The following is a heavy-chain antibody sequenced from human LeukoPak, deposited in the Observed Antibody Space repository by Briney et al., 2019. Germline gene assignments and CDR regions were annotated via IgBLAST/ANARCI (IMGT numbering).Heavy chain of an antibody. J-gene: IGHJ3*02. V-gene: IGHV3-53*01. CDR1: GFTVSSNY. CDR2: IYSGGST. D-gene: IGHD2-15*01. CDR3: GGGYCSGGSCYSAFDI. Sequence: GGSLRLSCAASGFTVSSNYMSWVRQAPGKGLEWVSVIYSGGSTYYADSVKGRFTISRDNSKNTLYLQMNSLRAEDTAVYYCGGGYCSGGSCYSAFDIWGQGTMVTVSS.